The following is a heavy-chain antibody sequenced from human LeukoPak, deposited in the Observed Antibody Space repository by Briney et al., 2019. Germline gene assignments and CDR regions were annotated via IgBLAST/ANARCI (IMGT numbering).Heavy chain of an antibody. CDR2: ISTNGGST. J-gene: IGHJ4*02. CDR1: GFTFTNYA. CDR3: ARESAGSCSSTACAPDFEY. Sequence: GGSLRLSCAASGFTFTNYAMHWVRQAPGKGLEYVSGISTNGGSTYYANPVKGRYTISRDNSKNTLYLQMGSLRAEDMAVYYCARESAGSCSSTACAPDFEYWGQGALVTVSS. V-gene: IGHV3-64*01. D-gene: IGHD2-2*01.